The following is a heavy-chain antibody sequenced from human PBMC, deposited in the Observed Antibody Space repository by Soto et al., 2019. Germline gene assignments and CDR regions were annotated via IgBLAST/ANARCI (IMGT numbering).Heavy chain of an antibody. J-gene: IGHJ4*02. CDR2: MISNNGDT. CDR3: ARESYNWNYDY. CDR1: RYTFTAYF. V-gene: IGHV1-2*02. D-gene: IGHD1-20*01. Sequence: QVQLVQSGAEVKGPGASVKVSCKASRYTFTAYFIHWVRQAPGQGLEWMGWMISNNGDTFYAQKFQGRLTMTRDTSINTAYMELSRLRSDDTAVYYCARESYNWNYDYWGQGSLVTVSS.